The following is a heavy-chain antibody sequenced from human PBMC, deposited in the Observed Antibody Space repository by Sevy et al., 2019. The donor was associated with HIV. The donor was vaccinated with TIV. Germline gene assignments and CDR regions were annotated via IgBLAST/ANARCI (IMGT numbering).Heavy chain of an antibody. D-gene: IGHD6-6*01. V-gene: IGHV3-30*04. Sequence: GSLRLSCAASGFTFSSYAMHWVRQAPGKGLEWVAVISYDGSNKYYADSVKGRFTISRDNSKNTLYLQMNSLRAEDTAVYYCARDRYSSSSSPLTYFDYWGQGTLVTVSS. CDR3: ARDRYSSSSSPLTYFDY. CDR2: ISYDGSNK. CDR1: GFTFSSYA. J-gene: IGHJ4*02.